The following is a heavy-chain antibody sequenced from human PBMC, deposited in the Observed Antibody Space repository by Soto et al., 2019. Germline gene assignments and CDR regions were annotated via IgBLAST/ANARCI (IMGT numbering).Heavy chain of an antibody. D-gene: IGHD5-18*01. V-gene: IGHV3-53*01. CDR3: HGYGY. Sequence: WGSLKLSCPVSGFTVRANYMSWARQAPGKGVEWGSVIYSGGTTYYADSVKGRFIISRDISKNTLYLQMNILRAEDNAVYYCHGYGYWGQGTLVTVSS. J-gene: IGHJ4*02. CDR2: IYSGGTT. CDR1: GFTVRANY.